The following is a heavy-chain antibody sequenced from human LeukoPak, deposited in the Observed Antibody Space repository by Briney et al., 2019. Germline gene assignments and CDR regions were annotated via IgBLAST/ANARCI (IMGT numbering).Heavy chain of an antibody. CDR3: AKTGGIASSY. D-gene: IGHD2-8*02. CDR1: GFTVSSNY. V-gene: IGHV3-23*01. J-gene: IGHJ4*02. Sequence: GGSLRLSCAASGFTVSSNYMSWVRQAPGKGLEWVSAISGSGGSTYYADSVKGRFTISRDNSKNTLYLQMNSLRAEDTAIYYCAKTGGIASSYWGQGTLVTVSS. CDR2: ISGSGGST.